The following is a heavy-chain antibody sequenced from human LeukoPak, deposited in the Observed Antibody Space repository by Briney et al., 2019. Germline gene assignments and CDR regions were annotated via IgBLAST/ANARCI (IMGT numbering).Heavy chain of an antibody. CDR2: LSYSGST. Sequence: PSETLSLTCTVSGASISSYYWGWIRQPPGKGLEWVGYLSYSGSTNYNPSLKSRVTISVDTSKNQFSLQLSSVTAADTAVYYCARDGVGATMGLDYWGQGTLVTVSS. V-gene: IGHV4-59*01. J-gene: IGHJ4*02. CDR1: GASISSYY. CDR3: ARDGVGATMGLDY. D-gene: IGHD1-26*01.